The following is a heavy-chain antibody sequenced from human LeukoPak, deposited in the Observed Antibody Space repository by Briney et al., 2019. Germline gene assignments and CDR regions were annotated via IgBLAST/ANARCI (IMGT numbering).Heavy chain of an antibody. J-gene: IGHJ6*03. D-gene: IGHD3-3*01. Sequence: GASVKVSCKASGYTFTSYDINWVRQATGQGLEWMGWMNPNSGNTGYAQKFQGRVTITRNTSISTAYMELSSLRPEGTAVYYCARGFNFWSGYGYYYYMDVWGKGTTVTVSS. CDR2: MNPNSGNT. V-gene: IGHV1-8*03. CDR3: ARGFNFWSGYGYYYYMDV. CDR1: GYTFTSYD.